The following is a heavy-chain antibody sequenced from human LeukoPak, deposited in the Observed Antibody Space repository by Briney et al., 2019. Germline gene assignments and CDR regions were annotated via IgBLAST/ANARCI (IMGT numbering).Heavy chain of an antibody. CDR1: GYTFTSYD. CDR2: MNPNSGNT. Sequence: ASVKVSCKASGYTFTSYDINWVRQATGQGLEWMGWMNPNSGNTGYAQKFQGRVTMTRNTYISTAYMELSSLRSEDTAVYYCARAESYDYDFWSGYLGGYYYYGMDVWGQGTTVTVSS. J-gene: IGHJ6*02. D-gene: IGHD3-3*01. V-gene: IGHV1-8*01. CDR3: ARAESYDYDFWSGYLGGYYYYGMDV.